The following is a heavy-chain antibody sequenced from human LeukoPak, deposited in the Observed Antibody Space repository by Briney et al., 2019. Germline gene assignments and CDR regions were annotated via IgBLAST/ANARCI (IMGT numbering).Heavy chain of an antibody. J-gene: IGHJ4*02. CDR3: ATLLGRYSSGWYLNDY. D-gene: IGHD6-19*01. Sequence: GASVKVSCKASGYTFTGYYMHWVRQAPGQGLEWMGWINPNSGGTNYAQKFQGRVTMTRDTSISTAYMELSRLRSDDTAVYYCATLLGRYSSGWYLNDYWGQGTLVTVSS. CDR1: GYTFTGYY. CDR2: INPNSGGT. V-gene: IGHV1-2*02.